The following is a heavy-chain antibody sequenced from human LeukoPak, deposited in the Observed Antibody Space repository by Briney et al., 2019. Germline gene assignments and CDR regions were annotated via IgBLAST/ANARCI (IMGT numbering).Heavy chain of an antibody. CDR2: ISGSGGST. CDR1: GFTFSSYA. V-gene: IGHV3-23*01. D-gene: IGHD3-10*01. CDR3: AREGYYGSGSPPSLYFDY. Sequence: PGGSLRLSCAASGFTFSSYAMSWVRQAPGKGLEWVSAISGSGGSTSYADSVKGRFTIYRDNSRSTLYLQMNSLRPEDTAIYYCAREGYYGSGSPPSLYFDYWGQGTLVTVSS. J-gene: IGHJ4*02.